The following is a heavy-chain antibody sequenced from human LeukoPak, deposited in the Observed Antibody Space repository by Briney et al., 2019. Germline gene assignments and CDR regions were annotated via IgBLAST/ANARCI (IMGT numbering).Heavy chain of an antibody. CDR1: GFTFSSYS. Sequence: GGSLRLSCAASGFTFSSYSIYWVRQAPGKGLEWLSSISGISTYIYYADSVKGRFTVSRDNAKNSVSLEMISLRAEDTALYYCARAGDTSGYHLDYWGQGTLVTVSS. CDR3: ARAGDTSGYHLDY. CDR2: ISGISTYI. J-gene: IGHJ4*02. V-gene: IGHV3-21*01. D-gene: IGHD3-22*01.